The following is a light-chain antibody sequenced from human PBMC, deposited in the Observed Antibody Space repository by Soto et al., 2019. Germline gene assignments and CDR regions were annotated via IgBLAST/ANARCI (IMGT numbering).Light chain of an antibody. CDR3: QHYNNYWT. J-gene: IGKJ1*01. CDR1: QSISSW. Sequence: DIQMTQSPSTLSASVGDRVTITCRASQSISSWLAWYQQKPGKAPKLLIYKASSLDSGVPSRFSGSGSGTEFTLTISSLQPDVFATYYCQHYNNYWTFGQGTKVQIK. V-gene: IGKV1-5*03. CDR2: KAS.